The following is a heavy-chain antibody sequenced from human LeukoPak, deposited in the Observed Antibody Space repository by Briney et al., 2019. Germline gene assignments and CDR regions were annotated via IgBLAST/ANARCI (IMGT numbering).Heavy chain of an antibody. CDR2: IRSKAYGGTT. V-gene: IGHV3-49*03. J-gene: IGHJ4*02. CDR1: GFTFGDYA. D-gene: IGHD3-22*01. Sequence: GGSLRLSCTASGFTFGDYAMSWFHQAPGKGLEWVGFIRSKAYGGTTEYAASVKGRFTISRDDSKSIAYLQMNSLKTEDTAVYYCTTDGEDDSSGFYSDYWGQGTLVTVSS. CDR3: TTDGEDDSSGFYSDY.